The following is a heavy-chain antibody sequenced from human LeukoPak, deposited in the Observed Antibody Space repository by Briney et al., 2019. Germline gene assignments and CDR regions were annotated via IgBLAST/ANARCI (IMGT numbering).Heavy chain of an antibody. D-gene: IGHD5-12*01. Sequence: GGSLRLSCAASGFTFSSYGMHWVRQAPGKGLEWVAFIRYDGSNKYYADSVKGRFTISRDNSKNTLYLQMNSLRAEDTAVYYCAKGLRLYYYYMDVWGKGTTVTISS. J-gene: IGHJ6*03. CDR1: GFTFSSYG. CDR3: AKGLRLYYYYMDV. V-gene: IGHV3-30*02. CDR2: IRYDGSNK.